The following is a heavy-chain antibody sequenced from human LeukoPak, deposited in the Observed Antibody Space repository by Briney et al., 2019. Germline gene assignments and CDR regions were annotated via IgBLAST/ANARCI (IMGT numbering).Heavy chain of an antibody. CDR2: TNPSGGST. D-gene: IGHD6-6*01. V-gene: IGHV1-46*01. J-gene: IGHJ4*02. Sequence: WASVKVSCKASGYTFTNYYMHWVRQAPGQGLEWMGITNPSGGSTNYAQKFQGRVTMTRDTSTSTVYMELSSLRSEDTAVYYCARTYSNSSPFDYWGQGTLVPVSS. CDR3: ARTYSNSSPFDY. CDR1: GYTFTNYY.